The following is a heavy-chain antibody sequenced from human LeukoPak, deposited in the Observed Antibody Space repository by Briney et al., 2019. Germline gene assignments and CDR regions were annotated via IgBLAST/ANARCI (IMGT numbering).Heavy chain of an antibody. V-gene: IGHV3-23*01. CDR2: ISGSGGNT. D-gene: IGHD3-22*01. CDR1: GFTFSNYA. J-gene: IGHJ4*02. Sequence: GGSLRLSCEASGFTFSNYAMNWVRQAPGKGLEWVSSISGSGGNTYYAASVKGRFTISRDNSKNTLYLQMNSLRAEDTAVYYCARGVGDSSGYYYYFDYWGQGTLVTVSS. CDR3: ARGVGDSSGYYYYFDY.